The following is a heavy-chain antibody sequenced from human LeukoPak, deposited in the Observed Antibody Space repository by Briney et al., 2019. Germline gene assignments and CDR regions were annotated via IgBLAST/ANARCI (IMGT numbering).Heavy chain of an antibody. CDR3: AKDAYGGATFFYYMDV. CDR2: ISWNSGNI. D-gene: IGHD2/OR15-2a*01. V-gene: IGHV3-9*01. J-gene: IGHJ6*03. Sequence: QTRGSLRLSCAGSGFTFDDYAMHWVRQTPGKGLGWVSGISWNSGNIAYADFVGGRFTISRDNAKNALSLQMNSLSDEDTAVYYCAKDAYGGATFFYYMDVWGKGTTVTVSS. CDR1: GFTFDDYA.